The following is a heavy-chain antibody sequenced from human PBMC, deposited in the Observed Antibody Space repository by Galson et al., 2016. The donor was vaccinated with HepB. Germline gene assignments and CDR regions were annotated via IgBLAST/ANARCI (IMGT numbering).Heavy chain of an antibody. V-gene: IGHV1-18*01. J-gene: IGHJ4*02. CDR2: ISANNGNT. D-gene: IGHD6-19*01. Sequence: SVKVSCKASGYTFTSYAISWVRQAPGQGLEWMGWISANNGNTNYAQQLQGRVTMTTDTFTSTAYIELRSLKSDDTALYYCARVIHEYSTGWYYFDYWGQGSLVTVSS. CDR1: GYTFTSYA. CDR3: ARVIHEYSTGWYYFDY.